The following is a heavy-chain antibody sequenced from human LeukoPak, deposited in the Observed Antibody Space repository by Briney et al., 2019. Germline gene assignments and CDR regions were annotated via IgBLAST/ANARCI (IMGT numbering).Heavy chain of an antibody. Sequence: GGSLRLSCAASGFTFSSYAMHWVRQAPGKGLEWVAVISYDGSNKYYADSVKGRFTISRDNSKNTLYLQMNSLRAEDTAVYYCARGLDYYDSSGSYWGQGTLVTVSS. D-gene: IGHD3-22*01. CDR3: ARGLDYYDSSGSY. CDR2: ISYDGSNK. V-gene: IGHV3-30*04. J-gene: IGHJ4*02. CDR1: GFTFSSYA.